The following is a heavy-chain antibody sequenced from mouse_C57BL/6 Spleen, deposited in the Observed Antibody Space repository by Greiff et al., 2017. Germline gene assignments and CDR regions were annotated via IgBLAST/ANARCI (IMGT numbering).Heavy chain of an antibody. CDR1: GYSITSGYY. CDR3: ARDDYDVAWFAY. V-gene: IGHV3-6*01. D-gene: IGHD2-4*01. J-gene: IGHJ3*01. CDR2: ISYDGSN. Sequence: EVKLQESGPGLVKPSQSLSLTCSVTGYSITSGYYWNWIRQFPGNKLEWMGYISYDGSNNYNPSLKNRISITRDTSKNQFFLKLNSVTTEDTATYYCARDDYDVAWFAYWGQGTLVTVSA.